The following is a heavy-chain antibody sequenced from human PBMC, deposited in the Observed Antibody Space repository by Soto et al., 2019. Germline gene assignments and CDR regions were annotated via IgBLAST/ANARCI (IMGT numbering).Heavy chain of an antibody. J-gene: IGHJ6*02. Sequence: GESLKISCQAYGYDLTSYWFGWVRQMPGKGLEWMGIIYPGDSDTKYSPSFQGQVTISADKSISTAYLQWSSLKASDTAMYYCAREGYDILTGYYKTYYYYGMDVWGQGTTVTVSS. CDR1: GYDLTSYW. D-gene: IGHD3-9*01. CDR2: IYPGDSDT. V-gene: IGHV5-51*01. CDR3: AREGYDILTGYYKTYYYYGMDV.